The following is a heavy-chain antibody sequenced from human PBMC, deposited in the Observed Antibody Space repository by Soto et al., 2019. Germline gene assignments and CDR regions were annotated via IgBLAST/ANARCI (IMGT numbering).Heavy chain of an antibody. Sequence: GVSLRLSCTASGFIFSRNAMSWVRQAPGKGLEWVSGVSGSGGSTWYSDSVKGRFTISRDNAKDTQYLEMNGLRGEDTAVYYCEPGAVARPIDYWGQGTLVTVSP. CDR3: EPGAVARPIDY. D-gene: IGHD6-19*01. CDR2: VSGSGGST. CDR1: GFIFSRNA. J-gene: IGHJ4*02. V-gene: IGHV3-23*01.